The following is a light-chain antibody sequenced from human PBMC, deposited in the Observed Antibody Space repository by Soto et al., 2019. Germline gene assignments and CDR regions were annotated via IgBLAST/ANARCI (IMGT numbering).Light chain of an antibody. J-gene: IGLJ2*01. V-gene: IGLV2-8*01. CDR2: EVN. Sequence: QSVLTQPPSASGSLGQSVTISCTGTSSDVGGYNYVSWYQQHPGKAPKLMIYEVNERPSGVPDRFSGSKSGNTASLTVSGLQAEDEADYYCSSYAGSNVVFGGGTKLTVL. CDR3: SSYAGSNVV. CDR1: SSDVGGYNY.